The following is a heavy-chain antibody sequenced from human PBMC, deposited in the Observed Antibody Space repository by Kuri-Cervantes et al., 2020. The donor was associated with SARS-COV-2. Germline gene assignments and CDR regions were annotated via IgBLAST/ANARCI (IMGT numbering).Heavy chain of an antibody. V-gene: IGHV1-18*01. D-gene: IGHD3-9*01. J-gene: IGHJ6*02. CDR2: ISAYNGNT. Sequence: ASVKVSCKASGYTFTSYGISWVRQAPGQGLEWMGWISAYNGNTNYAQKFQGRVTMTRNTSISTAYMELSSLRSEDTAVYYCARAPLRYFDWFGPYYYGMDVWGQGTTVTVSS. CDR1: GYTFTSYG. CDR3: ARAPLRYFDWFGPYYYGMDV.